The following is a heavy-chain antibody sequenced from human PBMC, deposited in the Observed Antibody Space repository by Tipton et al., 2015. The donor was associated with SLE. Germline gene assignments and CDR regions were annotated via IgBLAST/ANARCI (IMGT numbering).Heavy chain of an antibody. CDR1: GGSFSGYY. V-gene: IGHV4-4*09. CDR3: ARQWLSFFDI. CDR2: IYTDGST. D-gene: IGHD3-22*01. J-gene: IGHJ3*02. Sequence: TLSLTCAVYGGSFSGYYWSWIRQPAGKGLEWIGYIYTDGSTNYNPSLKSRVTISVDTSKNQFSLKLSSVTAADTAVYYCARQWLSFFDIWGQGTIVTVSS.